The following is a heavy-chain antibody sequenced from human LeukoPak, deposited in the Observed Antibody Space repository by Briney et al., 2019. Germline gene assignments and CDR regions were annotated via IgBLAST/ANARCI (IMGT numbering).Heavy chain of an antibody. D-gene: IGHD3-22*01. CDR3: ARASGITMIVGGAFDI. CDR2: ISGSGGST. V-gene: IGHV3-23*01. CDR1: GFTFSSYA. J-gene: IGHJ3*02. Sequence: GGSLRLSCGASGFTFSSYAMSWVRQAPGKGLEWVSAISGSGGSTYYADSVKGRFTISRDNSKNTLYLQMNSLRAEDTAVYYCARASGITMIVGGAFDIWGQGTMVTVSS.